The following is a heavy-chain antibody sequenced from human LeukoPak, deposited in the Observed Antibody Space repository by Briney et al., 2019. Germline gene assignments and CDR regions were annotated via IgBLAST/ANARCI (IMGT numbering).Heavy chain of an antibody. J-gene: IGHJ4*02. Sequence: PSETLSLTCTVSGGSIDSYYWSWIRQPPGKGLEWIGYIYYTGSTEYHPSLNSRVTISLDTSKNQFSLKLTSVTAADTAVYYCARVYQSTEYYFDYWGQGNLVSVSS. D-gene: IGHD2-2*01. CDR2: IYYTGST. V-gene: IGHV4-59*01. CDR3: ARVYQSTEYYFDY. CDR1: GGSIDSYY.